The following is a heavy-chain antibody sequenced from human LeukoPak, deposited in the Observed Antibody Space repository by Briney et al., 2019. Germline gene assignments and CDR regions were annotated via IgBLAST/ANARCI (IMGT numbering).Heavy chain of an antibody. CDR1: GYTFTSYG. CDR3: ARLLKPYYYYYMDV. Sequence: GASVKVSCKASGYTFTSYGISWVRQAPGQGLEWMGWISAYNGNTNYAQKLQGRVTMTTDTSTSTAYMELRSLRSDDTAVYYCARLLKPYYYYYMDVWGQGTTVTVSS. CDR2: ISAYNGNT. V-gene: IGHV1-18*01. J-gene: IGHJ6*03.